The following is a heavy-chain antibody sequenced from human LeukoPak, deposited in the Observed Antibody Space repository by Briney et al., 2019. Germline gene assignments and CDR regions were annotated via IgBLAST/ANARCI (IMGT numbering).Heavy chain of an antibody. V-gene: IGHV1-24*01. CDR1: GYTLTELS. D-gene: IGHD3-10*01. Sequence: ASVKVSCKVSGYTLTELSMHWVRQAPGKGLEWMGGFDPEDGETIYAQKFQGRVTMTEDTSTDTAYMELSSLRSEDTAVYYCARDGDTGSGRQFDYWGQGTLVTVSS. CDR3: ARDGDTGSGRQFDY. CDR2: FDPEDGET. J-gene: IGHJ4*02.